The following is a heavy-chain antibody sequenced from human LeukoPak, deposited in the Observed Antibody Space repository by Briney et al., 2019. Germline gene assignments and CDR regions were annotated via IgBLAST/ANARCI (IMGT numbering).Heavy chain of an antibody. V-gene: IGHV3-11*05. CDR1: GFTFSDYY. CDR2: ISSSSSYT. CDR3: AIDSYYYYGMDV. J-gene: IGHJ6*02. Sequence: PGGSLRLSCAASGFTFSDYYMSWLRQAPGKGLEWVSYISSSSSYTNYADSVKGRFTISRDNAKNSLYLQMNSLRAEDTAVYYCAIDSYYYYGMDVWGQGTTVTVSS.